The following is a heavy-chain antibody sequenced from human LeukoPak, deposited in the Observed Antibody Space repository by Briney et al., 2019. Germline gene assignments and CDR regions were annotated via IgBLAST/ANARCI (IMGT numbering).Heavy chain of an antibody. CDR3: ASSPSGYWWNFDC. Sequence: SETLSLTCTVSGGSISSYYWSWIRQPPGKGLEWIGYIYYSGSTNYNPSLKSRVTISVDTSKNQFSLKLSSVTVADTAVYYCASSPSGYWWNFDCWGQGTLVTVSS. D-gene: IGHD3-22*01. CDR1: GGSISSYY. CDR2: IYYSGST. V-gene: IGHV4-59*01. J-gene: IGHJ4*02.